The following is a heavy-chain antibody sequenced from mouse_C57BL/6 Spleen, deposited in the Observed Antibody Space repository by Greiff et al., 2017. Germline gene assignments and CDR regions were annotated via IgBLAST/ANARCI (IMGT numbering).Heavy chain of an antibody. V-gene: IGHV1-9*01. CDR3: ARRAYGSQRYAMDY. D-gene: IGHD1-1*01. CDR2: ILPGSGST. Sequence: QVQLQQPGAELMKPGASVKLSCKATGYTFTGYWIEWVKQRPGHGLEWIGEILPGSGSTNYNEKFKGKATFTAYKSSNTAYMKLSSLKTEDSAIYYCARRAYGSQRYAMDYWGQGTSVTVSS. J-gene: IGHJ4*01. CDR1: GYTFTGYW.